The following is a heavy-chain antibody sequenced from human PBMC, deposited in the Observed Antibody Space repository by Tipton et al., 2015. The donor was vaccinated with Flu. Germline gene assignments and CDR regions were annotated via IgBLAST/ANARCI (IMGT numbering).Heavy chain of an antibody. CDR1: GFTFSSYA. V-gene: IGHV3-30*04. D-gene: IGHD3-22*01. J-gene: IGHJ3*02. CDR3: ASSGYSVIGGLDI. Sequence: SLRLSCAASGFTFSSYAMHWVRQAPGKGLEWVAVISYDGSNKYYADSVKGRFTISRDNSKNTLYLQMNSLRAEDTAVYYCASSGYSVIGGLDIGGQGTMVTVSS. CDR2: ISYDGSNK.